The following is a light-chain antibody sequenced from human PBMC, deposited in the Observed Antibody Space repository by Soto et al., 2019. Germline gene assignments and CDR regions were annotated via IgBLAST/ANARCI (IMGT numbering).Light chain of an antibody. J-gene: IGKJ3*01. CDR3: QHYGTSPTLFT. V-gene: IGKV3-20*01. Sequence: ETVLTQSPGTLSLSPGDRVTLSCRASQSVTSGYLAWYQQKPGQPPRLLIYGATSRATGIPDRFSGGGSGTDFILTISRLEPEDFAMYYCQHYGTSPTLFTFGPGTKLDIK. CDR2: GAT. CDR1: QSVTSGY.